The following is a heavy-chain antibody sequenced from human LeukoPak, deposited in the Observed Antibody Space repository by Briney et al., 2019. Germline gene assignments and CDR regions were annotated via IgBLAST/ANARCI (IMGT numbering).Heavy chain of an antibody. CDR1: GYTFTSYG. Sequence: ASVKVSCKASGYTFTSYGISWVRQAPGQGLEWMGWISAYNGNTNYAQKLQGRVTMTTDTSTSTAYMELRSLRSDDTAVYYCARGYCSTSCYGDYYYGMDVWSQGTTVTVSS. D-gene: IGHD2-2*01. CDR3: ARGYCSTSCYGDYYYGMDV. J-gene: IGHJ6*02. CDR2: ISAYNGNT. V-gene: IGHV1-18*01.